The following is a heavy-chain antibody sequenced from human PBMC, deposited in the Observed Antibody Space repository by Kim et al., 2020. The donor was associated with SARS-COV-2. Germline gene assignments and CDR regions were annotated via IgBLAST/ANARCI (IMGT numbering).Heavy chain of an antibody. CDR1: GYTFTSYD. V-gene: IGHV1-8*01. CDR2: MNPNSGNT. CDR3: ARIAPWGGGSCYSPYCAFDI. Sequence: ASVKVSCKASGYTFTSYDINWVRQATGQGLEWMGWMNPNSGNTGYAQKFQGRVTMTRNTSISTAYMELSSLRSEDTAVYYCARIAPWGGGSCYSPYCAFDIWGQGTMVTVSS. J-gene: IGHJ3*02. D-gene: IGHD2-15*01.